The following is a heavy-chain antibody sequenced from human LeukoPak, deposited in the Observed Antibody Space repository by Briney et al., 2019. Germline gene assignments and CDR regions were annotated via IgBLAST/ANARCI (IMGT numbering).Heavy chain of an antibody. J-gene: IGHJ4*02. CDR2: IYYDGST. Sequence: PSETLSLTCSVSGVSISNYYWSWIRQPPRKGLEWFAFIYYDGSTNYNPSLKSRATISVDTSKNQYSLNLSSVTPADTAVYYCARGGASSKFFDAWGQGTLVTVSS. D-gene: IGHD6-6*01. CDR3: ARGGASSKFFDA. CDR1: GVSISNYY. V-gene: IGHV4-59*01.